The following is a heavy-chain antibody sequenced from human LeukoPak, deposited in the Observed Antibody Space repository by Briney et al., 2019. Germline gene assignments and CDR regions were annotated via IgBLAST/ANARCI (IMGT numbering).Heavy chain of an antibody. Sequence: PGGSLRLSCAASGFSFSSYSMNWVRQAPGKGLEWVSYISSSSSTIYYADSVKGRFTISRDNAKNSLYLQMNSLRAEDTAVYYCAGDPLFGVVPHNWFDPWGQGTLVTVSS. V-gene: IGHV3-48*01. CDR2: ISSSSSTI. CDR1: GFSFSSYS. D-gene: IGHD3-3*01. J-gene: IGHJ5*02. CDR3: AGDPLFGVVPHNWFDP.